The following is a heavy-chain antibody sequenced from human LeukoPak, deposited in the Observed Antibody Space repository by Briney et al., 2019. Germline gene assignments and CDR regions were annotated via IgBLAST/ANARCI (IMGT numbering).Heavy chain of an antibody. D-gene: IGHD6-13*01. CDR1: GRTFSSYA. V-gene: IGHV1-69*05. J-gene: IGHJ6*03. CDR2: IIPIFGTA. CDR3: ARTRKNSSSWRGYYYYYMDV. Sequence: ASVKVSCKASGRTFSSYAISWVRQAPGQGLEWMGGIIPIFGTANYAQKFRGRVTISTDESTSTAYMALSSLRSEDTAVYYCARTRKNSSSWRGYYYYYMDVWGKGTTVTVSS.